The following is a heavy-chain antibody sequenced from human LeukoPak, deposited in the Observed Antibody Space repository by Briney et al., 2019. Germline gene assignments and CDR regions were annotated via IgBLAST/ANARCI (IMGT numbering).Heavy chain of an antibody. Sequence: GRSLRLSCAASGITFSSYALHWVRQAPGKGLEWVAVISYDGSNKYYADSVKGRFTISRDNSKNTLYLQMNSLRAEDTAVYYCARGGQWLVRGHNWFDPWGQGTLVTVSS. CDR1: GITFSSYA. D-gene: IGHD6-19*01. CDR3: ARGGQWLVRGHNWFDP. V-gene: IGHV3-30*04. J-gene: IGHJ5*02. CDR2: ISYDGSNK.